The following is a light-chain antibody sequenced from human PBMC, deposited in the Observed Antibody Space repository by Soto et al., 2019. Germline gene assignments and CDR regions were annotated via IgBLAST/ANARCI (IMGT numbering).Light chain of an antibody. CDR1: SSDVGGYNY. J-gene: IGLJ1*01. CDR3: SSYAGSSNV. Sequence: HSVLTQPASVSGSPGQSVTITCPGTSSDVGGYNYVSWYQQHPGKAPKLMIYDVSKRPSGVPDRFSGSKSGNTASLTISGLQAEDEADYYCSSYAGSSNVFGTGTKGIVL. CDR2: DVS. V-gene: IGLV2-8*01.